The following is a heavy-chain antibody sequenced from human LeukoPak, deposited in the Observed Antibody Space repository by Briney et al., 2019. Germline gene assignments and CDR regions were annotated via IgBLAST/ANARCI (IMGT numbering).Heavy chain of an antibody. J-gene: IGHJ4*02. V-gene: IGHV3-21*01. Sequence: PGGSLRLSCAASGFTFSRYSMNWVRQAPGKGLEWVSYISSSSTSIYYADSLKGRFTISRDNAKNSLFLQMNSLRAEDTAVYYCARDLHGYSGDTAFDYWGQGKLVTVSS. D-gene: IGHD5-12*01. CDR2: ISSSSTSI. CDR1: GFTFSRYS. CDR3: ARDLHGYSGDTAFDY.